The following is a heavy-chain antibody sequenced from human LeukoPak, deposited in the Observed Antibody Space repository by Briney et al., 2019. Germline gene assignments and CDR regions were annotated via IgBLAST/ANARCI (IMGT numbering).Heavy chain of an antibody. Sequence: GGSLRLSCAASGLTFSRYAMTWVRQAPGKGLECVSRISGSGGRTYYADSVKGRFTISRDNSKNTLYMQMNRLRAEDTAVYYCAKANCGGECYYNMDVWGQGTTVIVSS. CDR1: GLTFSRYA. CDR3: AKANCGGECYYNMDV. V-gene: IGHV3-23*01. CDR2: ISGSGGRT. J-gene: IGHJ6*02. D-gene: IGHD2-21*01.